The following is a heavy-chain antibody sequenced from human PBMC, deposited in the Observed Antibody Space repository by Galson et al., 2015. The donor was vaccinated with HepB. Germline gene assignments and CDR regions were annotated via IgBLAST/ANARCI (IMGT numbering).Heavy chain of an antibody. Sequence: SLRLSCAASGFTFSSYSMNWVRQAPGKGLEWVSSISSSSSYIYYADSVKGRFTISRDNAKNSLYLQMDSLRAEDTAVYYCARETYGDYAFDYWGQGTLVTVSS. J-gene: IGHJ4*02. CDR3: ARETYGDYAFDY. D-gene: IGHD4-17*01. CDR1: GFTFSSYS. V-gene: IGHV3-21*01. CDR2: ISSSSSYI.